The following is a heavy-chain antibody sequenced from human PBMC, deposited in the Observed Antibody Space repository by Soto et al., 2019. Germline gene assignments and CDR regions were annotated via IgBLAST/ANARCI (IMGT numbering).Heavy chain of an antibody. D-gene: IGHD6-13*01. CDR1: VYRLTYYW. Sequence: EPLKISCNVSVYRLTYYWIGWVRPMPVKGLEWMGIIYPGDSDTRYSPSFQGQVTISADKSTNTAYLHWSSLKASDTAIYYCARRAGAGYSTYWYFDLWGRGTLVPSPQ. V-gene: IGHV5-51*01. CDR2: IYPGDSDT. J-gene: IGHJ2*01. CDR3: ARRAGAGYSTYWYFDL.